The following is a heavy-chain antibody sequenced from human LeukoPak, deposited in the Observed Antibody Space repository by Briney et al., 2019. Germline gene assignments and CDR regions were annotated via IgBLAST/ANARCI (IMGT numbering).Heavy chain of an antibody. J-gene: IGHJ4*02. CDR1: GFTVSSNY. V-gene: IGHV3-53*01. CDR3: ARVKSYFYDSSGYEILDY. CDR2: IYSGGST. Sequence: GGSLRLSCAASGFTVSSNYMSWVRQAPGRGLGGVSVIYSGGSTYYADSVKGRFTISRDNSKNTLYLQMNSLRAVCTAVYYCARVKSYFYDSSGYEILDYWGEGTLVAVSS. D-gene: IGHD3-22*01.